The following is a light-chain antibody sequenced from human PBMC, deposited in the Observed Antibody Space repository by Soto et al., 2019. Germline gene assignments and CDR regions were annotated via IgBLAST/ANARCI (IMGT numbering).Light chain of an antibody. CDR1: NSNIGAGYD. J-gene: IGLJ2*01. CDR2: GNI. Sequence: QAVVTQPPSVSGAPGQRVTISCTGSNSNIGAGYDVNWYQQFLGTAPKLLIYGNINRPSGVPDRFSGSKSGTSASLAITGLQAEDEADYYCQSYDSSLSGSVFGGGTKLTVL. CDR3: QSYDSSLSGSV. V-gene: IGLV1-40*01.